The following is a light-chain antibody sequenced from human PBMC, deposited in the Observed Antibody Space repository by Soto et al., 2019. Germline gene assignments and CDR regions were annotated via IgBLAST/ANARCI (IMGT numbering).Light chain of an antibody. Sequence: QSALTQPPSASGSPGQSVTISCTGTSSDIGDYEYVSWYQQHPGKAPKLMIYEVSERPSGVPDRFSGSKSGNTASLTVSGLQAEDEAAYYCSSFVGTNAVFGTGTKLTVL. J-gene: IGLJ1*01. CDR3: SSFVGTNAV. CDR2: EVS. CDR1: SSDIGDYEY. V-gene: IGLV2-8*01.